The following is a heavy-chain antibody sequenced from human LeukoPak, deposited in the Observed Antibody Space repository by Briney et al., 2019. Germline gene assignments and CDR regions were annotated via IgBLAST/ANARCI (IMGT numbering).Heavy chain of an antibody. CDR2: IKQDGSEK. CDR1: GFTFSNAW. D-gene: IGHD3-10*01. V-gene: IGHV3-7*01. Sequence: GGSLRLSCAASGFTFSNAWMSWVRQAPGKGLEWVANIKQDGSEKYYVDSVKGRFTISRDNAKNSLYLQMNSLGAEDTAVYYCARDQHVLLWFGELYYFDYWGQGTLVTVSS. CDR3: ARDQHVLLWFGELYYFDY. J-gene: IGHJ4*02.